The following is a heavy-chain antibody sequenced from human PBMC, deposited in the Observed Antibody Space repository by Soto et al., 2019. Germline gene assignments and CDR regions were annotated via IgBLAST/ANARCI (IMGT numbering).Heavy chain of an antibody. V-gene: IGHV3-48*03. CDR2: ISGSNNNI. J-gene: IGHJ4*02. D-gene: IGHD2-21*01. CDR3: ASERLCGAECYFFEK. CDR1: GFTLINYE. Sequence: GGSXRLSCAASGFTLINYEINLFRHAPGKGLECISKISGSNNNIYYADSVRGRFTISRDNAKNYLYLQMNRLRAEDTAIYYCASERLCGAECYFFEKRGQGTQV.